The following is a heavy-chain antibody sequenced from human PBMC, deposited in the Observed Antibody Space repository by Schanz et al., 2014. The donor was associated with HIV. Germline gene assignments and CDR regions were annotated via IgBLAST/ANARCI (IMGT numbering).Heavy chain of an antibody. Sequence: QVQLVESGGGVVQPGRSLRLSCAASGFTFSSFAMHWVRQAPGKGLEWVALISYEGSKTYYADSVKGRFTISRDNSKNTLYLQMNSLRAEDTAVYYCTKEVPPDVWGQGTTVTVSS. CDR2: ISYEGSKT. V-gene: IGHV3-30*04. J-gene: IGHJ6*02. D-gene: IGHD1-1*01. CDR1: GFTFSSFA. CDR3: TKEVPPDV.